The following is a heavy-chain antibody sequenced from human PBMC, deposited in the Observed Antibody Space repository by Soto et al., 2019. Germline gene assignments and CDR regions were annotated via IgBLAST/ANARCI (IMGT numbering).Heavy chain of an antibody. CDR1: GFTFSSHP. CDR2: ISDSGDST. CDR3: ATVFSTGITPQRGCFDF. Sequence: GGSLRRSCAAFGFTFSSHPMGWVRQAPGKGLEWVSIISDSGDSTHYADSVKGRFTISRDNSRNTLYLQMNRLRAEDTAIYNCATVFSTGITPQRGCFDFSGQVNLGTFSS. V-gene: IGHV3-23*01. J-gene: IGHJ4*02. D-gene: IGHD1-7*01.